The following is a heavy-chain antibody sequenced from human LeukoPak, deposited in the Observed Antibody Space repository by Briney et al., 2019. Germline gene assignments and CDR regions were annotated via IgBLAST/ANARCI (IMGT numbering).Heavy chain of an antibody. V-gene: IGHV4-59*01. CDR3: ARVLRYSSAWYGYYFDY. CDR1: GGSIGTYY. Sequence: SETLSLTCTVSGGSIGTYYWSWIRQPPGRGLEWIRYVHYSGSTNYNPSLKSRVTISVDTSRNQFALKLSSVTAADTAVYYCARVLRYSSAWYGYYFDYWGQGILVTVSS. J-gene: IGHJ4*02. CDR2: VHYSGST. D-gene: IGHD6-13*01.